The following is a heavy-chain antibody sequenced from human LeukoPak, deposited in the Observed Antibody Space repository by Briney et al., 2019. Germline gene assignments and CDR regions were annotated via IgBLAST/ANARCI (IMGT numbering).Heavy chain of an antibody. CDR2: IYYSGST. D-gene: IGHD1-14*01. J-gene: IGHJ4*02. CDR1: GGSISSSSYY. CDR3: VRLPVTKGLGYFDY. Sequence: PSETLSLTCTVSGGSISSSSYYWGWIRQPPGKGLEWIGSIYYSGSTYYNPSLKSRVTISVDTSKNQFSLKLSSVTAADTAVYYCVRLPVTKGLGYFDYWGQGTLVTVSS. V-gene: IGHV4-39*01.